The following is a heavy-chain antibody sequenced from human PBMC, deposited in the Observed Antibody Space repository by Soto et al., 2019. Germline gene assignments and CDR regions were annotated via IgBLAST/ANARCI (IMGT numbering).Heavy chain of an antibody. J-gene: IGHJ6*02. D-gene: IGHD6-19*01. V-gene: IGHV3-23*01. CDR1: GFTFSSYA. CDR2: ISGSGGST. CDR3: AKFDVAGSYYYYYGMDV. Sequence: PGGSLRLSCAASGFTFSSYAMSWVRQAPGKWLEWVSAISGSGGSTYYADSVKGRFTISRDNSKNTLYLQMNSLRAEDTAVYYCAKFDVAGSYYYYYGMDVWGQGXTVTVSS.